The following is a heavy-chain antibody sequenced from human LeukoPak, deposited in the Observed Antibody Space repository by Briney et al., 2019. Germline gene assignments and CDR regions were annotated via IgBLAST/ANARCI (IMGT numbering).Heavy chain of an antibody. CDR3: ARSGYYGTDFQH. CDR2: IYYSGST. V-gene: IGHV4-59*01. J-gene: IGHJ1*01. D-gene: IGHD3-22*01. Sequence: SETLSLTCTVSGGSISSYYWSWLRQPPGKGLEGIGYIYYSGSTNYNPSLTSRVTISVDTSKNQFSLKLSSVTAADTAVYYCARSGYYGTDFQHWGQGTLVTVSS. CDR1: GGSISSYY.